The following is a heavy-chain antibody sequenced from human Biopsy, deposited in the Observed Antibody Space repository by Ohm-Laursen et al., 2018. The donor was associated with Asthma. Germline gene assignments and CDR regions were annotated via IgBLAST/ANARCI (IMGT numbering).Heavy chain of an antibody. CDR2: IYYTGTT. V-gene: IGHV4-39*02. CDR1: GGSISSSSYY. D-gene: IGHD3-22*01. J-gene: IGHJ5*02. CDR3: ARDRAMISET. Sequence: TLSLTCTVSGGSISSSSYYWGWIRQPPGKGLAWIGHIYYTGTTNYSPSLKSRATISVDRSKNQFSLRLTSVTAADTAVYYCARDRAMISETWGQGTLVTVSS.